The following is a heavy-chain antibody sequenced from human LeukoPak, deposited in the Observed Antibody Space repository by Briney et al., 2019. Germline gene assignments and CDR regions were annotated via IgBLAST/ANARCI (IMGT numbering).Heavy chain of an antibody. Sequence: GGSLRLSCAASGFTFSSYAMSWVRQAPGKGLEWVSAISGSGGSTYYADSVKGRFTISRDNSKNTLYLQMNSLRAEDTAVYYCAKDHLRVELRFLEWLPNGYYFDYWGQGTLVTVSS. D-gene: IGHD3-3*01. CDR3: AKDHLRVELRFLEWLPNGYYFDY. J-gene: IGHJ4*02. CDR2: ISGSGGST. CDR1: GFTFSSYA. V-gene: IGHV3-23*01.